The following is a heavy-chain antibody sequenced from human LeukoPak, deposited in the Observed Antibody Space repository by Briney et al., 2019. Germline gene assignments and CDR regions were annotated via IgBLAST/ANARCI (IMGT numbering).Heavy chain of an antibody. J-gene: IGHJ4*02. CDR2: IYPGHSDT. V-gene: IGHV5-51*01. CDR3: ARLDRGSLIADLPFDY. CDR1: GYSFTSYW. Sequence: GESLKISCKGSGYSFTSYWIGWVRQMPGKGLEWMGIIYPGHSDTRYSPSFQGQVTISADKSISIAYLQWSSLKASDTAMYYCARLDRGSLIADLPFDYWGQGTLVTVSS. D-gene: IGHD3-22*01.